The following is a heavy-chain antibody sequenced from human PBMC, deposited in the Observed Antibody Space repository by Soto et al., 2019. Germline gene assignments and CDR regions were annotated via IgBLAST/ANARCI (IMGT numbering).Heavy chain of an antibody. CDR1: GFTFSSCC. Sequence: AGGSLRLACAASGFTFSSCCMHWVRQAPGKGLEWVAVISYDGSNKYYADSVKGRFTISRDNSKNTLYLQMNSLRAEDTAVYYCAKEHHSSRWFDYWGQGTLVTVSS. D-gene: IGHD6-13*01. V-gene: IGHV3-30*18. CDR3: AKEHHSSRWFDY. CDR2: ISYDGSNK. J-gene: IGHJ4*02.